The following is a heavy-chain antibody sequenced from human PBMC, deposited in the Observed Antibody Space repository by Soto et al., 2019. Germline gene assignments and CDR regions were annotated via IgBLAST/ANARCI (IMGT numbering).Heavy chain of an antibody. CDR3: ARELHVADLTDWFDP. J-gene: IGHJ5*02. Sequence: PSETLSLTCTVSGGSVSSGSYYWSWIRQPPGKGLEWIGYIYYSGSTNYNPSLKSRVTISVDTSKNQFSLKLSSVTAADTAVYYCARELHVADLTDWFDPWGQGTLVTVSS. CDR2: IYYSGST. D-gene: IGHD3-9*01. V-gene: IGHV4-61*01. CDR1: GGSVSSGSYY.